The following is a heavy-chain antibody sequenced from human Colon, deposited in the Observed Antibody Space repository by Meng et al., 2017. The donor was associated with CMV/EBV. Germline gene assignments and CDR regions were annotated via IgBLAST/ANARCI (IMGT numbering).Heavy chain of an antibody. Sequence: SETLSLTCTVSGGSISNNYWSWLRQPPGKGLEWIGYVSYSGSTNYNSSLKSRVTISLDTSKNQFSLKLTSVTAADTAVYYCARATYYYDDSGFGYWGQGTLVTVSS. V-gene: IGHV4-59*01. CDR1: GGSISNNY. CDR2: VSYSGST. CDR3: ARATYYYDDSGFGY. D-gene: IGHD3-22*01. J-gene: IGHJ4*02.